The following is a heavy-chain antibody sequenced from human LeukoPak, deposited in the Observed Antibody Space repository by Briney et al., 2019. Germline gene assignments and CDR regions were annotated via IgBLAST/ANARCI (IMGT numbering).Heavy chain of an antibody. CDR1: GFSFSSYA. Sequence: GGSLRLSCAASGFSFSSYAMTWVRQAPGKGLEWVSGISDGGGYTYYVDSVKGRFTISRDNSNNKLYLQMNSLRDGGSALYYCAKEYKSGGWPFDYWGQGALVTVSS. CDR3: AKEYKSGGWPFDY. CDR2: ISDGGGYT. V-gene: IGHV3-23*01. J-gene: IGHJ4*02. D-gene: IGHD2-15*01.